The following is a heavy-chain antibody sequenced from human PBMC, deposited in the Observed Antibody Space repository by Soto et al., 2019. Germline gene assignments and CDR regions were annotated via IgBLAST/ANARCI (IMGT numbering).Heavy chain of an antibody. J-gene: IGHJ5*02. Sequence: PSETLSLTCAVYGGSFSGYYWSWIRQPPGKGLEWIGEINHSGSTNYNPSLKSRVTISVDTSKNQFSLKLSSVTAADTAVYYCARAPYGSASYSNLRIFDPWGQGTLVTVSS. D-gene: IGHD3-10*01. CDR3: ARAPYGSASYSNLRIFDP. CDR2: INHSGST. CDR1: GGSFSGYY. V-gene: IGHV4-34*01.